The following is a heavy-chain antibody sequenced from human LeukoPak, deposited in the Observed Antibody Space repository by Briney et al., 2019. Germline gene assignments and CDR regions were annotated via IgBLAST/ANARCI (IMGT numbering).Heavy chain of an antibody. J-gene: IGHJ6*03. CDR2: IYSGGST. Sequence: GGSLRLSCAASGFTVSSNYMSWVRQAPGKGLEWVSVIYSGGSTYYADSVKGRFTISRGNSKNTLYLQMNSLRAEDTAVYYCAGNSGYDLDYYYMDVWGKGTTVTVSS. CDR3: AGNSGYDLDYYYMDV. V-gene: IGHV3-53*01. CDR1: GFTVSSNY. D-gene: IGHD5-12*01.